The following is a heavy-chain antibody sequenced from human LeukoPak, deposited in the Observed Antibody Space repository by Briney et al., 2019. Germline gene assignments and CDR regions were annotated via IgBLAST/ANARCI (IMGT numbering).Heavy chain of an antibody. D-gene: IGHD3-3*01. CDR3: ASAGTYYDFWNDY. CDR1: GFTFSSYW. V-gene: IGHV3-7*01. CDR2: IKQDGSEK. Sequence: GALRLSCAASGFTFSSYWMSWVRQAPGKGLEWVANIKQDGSEKYYVDSVKGRFTISRDNAKNSLYLQMNSLRAEDTAVYYCASAGTYYDFWNDYWGRGTLVTVSS. J-gene: IGHJ4*02.